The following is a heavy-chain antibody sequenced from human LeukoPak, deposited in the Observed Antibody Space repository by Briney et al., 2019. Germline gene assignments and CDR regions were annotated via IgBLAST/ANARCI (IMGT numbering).Heavy chain of an antibody. CDR2: IYYSGST. CDR1: GGSISNKY. V-gene: IGHV4-59*08. D-gene: IGHD2-21*02. CDR3: ARHPPTDYFDY. J-gene: IGHJ4*02. Sequence: SETLSLTCSISGGSISNKYWSWIRQPPGKRLEWIGYIYYSGSTNYNPSLKSRVTISVDTSKNQFSLKLSSVTAADTAVYYCARHPPTDYFDYWGQGTLVTVSS.